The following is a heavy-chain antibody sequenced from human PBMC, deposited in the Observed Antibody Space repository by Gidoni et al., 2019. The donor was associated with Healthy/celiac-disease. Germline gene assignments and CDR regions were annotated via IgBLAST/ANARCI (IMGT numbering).Heavy chain of an antibody. CDR3: ARGGTAMVPGAFDI. CDR1: GSTSSSYG. D-gene: IGHD5-18*01. Sequence: VQLVDSAGGVVHPGRSLRLASAASGSTSSSYGMHWVRQAPGKGVKWVEVIWYDGSNKYYAVSEKGRFTISRDNSKNTQYLQMNSLRAEDTAVYYCARGGTAMVPGAFDIWGQGTMVTVSS. J-gene: IGHJ3*02. CDR2: IWYDGSNK. V-gene: IGHV3-33*01.